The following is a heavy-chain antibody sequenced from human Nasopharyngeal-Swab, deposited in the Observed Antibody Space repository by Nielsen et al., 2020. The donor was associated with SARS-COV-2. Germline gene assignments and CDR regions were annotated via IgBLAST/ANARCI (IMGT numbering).Heavy chain of an antibody. D-gene: IGHD3-9*01. CDR3: ARGRGYFDWLLSPFYMDV. J-gene: IGHJ6*03. V-gene: IGHV3-21*01. CDR2: ITSSSTYM. Sequence: GRQAPGKGVEWVSSITSSSTYMYYTDSVEGRFTISRDNAKNCLFLQMNSLRGEDTAVYYCARGRGYFDWLLSPFYMDVWGKGTTVTVSS.